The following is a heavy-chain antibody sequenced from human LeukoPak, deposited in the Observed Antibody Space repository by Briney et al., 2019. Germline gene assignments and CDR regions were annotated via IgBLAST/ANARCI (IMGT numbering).Heavy chain of an antibody. V-gene: IGHV3-21*01. CDR2: ISTSSNYI. CDR1: GFTFSSYS. CDR3: ARVSAAAGVYYFDY. J-gene: IGHJ4*02. Sequence: GGSLRLSCAASGFTFSSYSMNWVRQAPGKGLERVSFISTSSNYIYYVDSLKGRFTISRDNANNSLFLQMNSLRVEDTAVYYCARVSAAAGVYYFDYWGQGTLVTVSS. D-gene: IGHD6-13*01.